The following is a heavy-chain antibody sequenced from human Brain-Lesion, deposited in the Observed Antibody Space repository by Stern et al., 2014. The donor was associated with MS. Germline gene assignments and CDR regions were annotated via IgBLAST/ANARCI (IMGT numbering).Heavy chain of an antibody. CDR2: IKEDGTEK. CDR3: ARVYNTIYGIVTQRGSGMDV. CDR1: GFTFGNYW. D-gene: IGHD3-3*01. Sequence: EAQLVESGGGLVQPGGSLTISCTAAGFTFGNYWMTWVRQAQGKGLEWVANIKEDGTEKNYVDSVKGRFTISRDNARNSLYLQMNSLRVKDTALYYCARVYNTIYGIVTQRGSGMDVWGQGTTVIVSS. J-gene: IGHJ6*02. V-gene: IGHV3-7*01.